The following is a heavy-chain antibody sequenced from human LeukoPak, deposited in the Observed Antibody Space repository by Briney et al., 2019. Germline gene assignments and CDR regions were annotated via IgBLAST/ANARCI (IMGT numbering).Heavy chain of an antibody. D-gene: IGHD4-11*01. CDR1: GVSISSGGYS. CDR2: IYHSGST. J-gene: IGHJ3*02. Sequence: PSETLSLTCAVSGVSISSGGYSWSWIRQPPGKGLEWIGYIYHSGSTYYNPSLKSRVTISVDRSKNQLSLKLSSVTAADTAVYYCARDVNYGAFDIWGQGTMVTVSS. CDR3: ARDVNYGAFDI. V-gene: IGHV4-30-2*01.